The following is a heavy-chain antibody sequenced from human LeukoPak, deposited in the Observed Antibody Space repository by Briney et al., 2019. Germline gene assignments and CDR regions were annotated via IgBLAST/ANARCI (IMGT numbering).Heavy chain of an antibody. CDR1: GVSISSYY. CDR3: ARDWRYCSGGSCSYYFDY. J-gene: IGHJ4*02. Sequence: SETLSLTCTVSGVSISSYYWSWIRQPAGKGLEWIGRIYTSGSTNYNPSLNSRVTISVDKSKNHLSLNLSSVTVAGTAVYYCARDWRYCSGGSCSYYFDYWGQGALVTVSS. CDR2: IYTSGST. D-gene: IGHD2-15*01. V-gene: IGHV4-4*07.